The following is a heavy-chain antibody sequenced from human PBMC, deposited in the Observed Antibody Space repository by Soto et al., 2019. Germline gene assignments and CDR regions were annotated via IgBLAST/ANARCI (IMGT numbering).Heavy chain of an antibody. CDR3: ARGGDIVVVRGWFDP. CDR1: GFTFSSYG. Sequence: GGSLRLSCAASGFTFSSYGMHWVRQAPGKGLEWVAVIWYDGSNKYYADSVKGRFTISRDNSKNTLYLQMNSLRAEDTAVYYCARGGDIVVVRGWFDPWGQGTLVTVSS. CDR2: IWYDGSNK. V-gene: IGHV3-33*01. D-gene: IGHD2-2*01. J-gene: IGHJ5*02.